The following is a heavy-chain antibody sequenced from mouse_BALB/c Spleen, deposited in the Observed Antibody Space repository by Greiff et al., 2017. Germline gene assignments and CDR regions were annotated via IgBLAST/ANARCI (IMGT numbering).Heavy chain of an antibody. J-gene: IGHJ3*01. D-gene: IGHD2-10*02. CDR3: TSSYGNPAWFAY. V-gene: IGHV1S16*01. Sequence: QVQLQPPGAELVKPGASVKLFLKASCYTFTSLWMHWVKPRPGQGSEWIGEINPSNGGTNYYEKFKRKATLTVDKSSSTAYMHLSSLTSEDSAVYYCTSSYGNPAWFAYWGQGTLVTVSA. CDR2: INPSNGGT. CDR1: CYTFTSLW.